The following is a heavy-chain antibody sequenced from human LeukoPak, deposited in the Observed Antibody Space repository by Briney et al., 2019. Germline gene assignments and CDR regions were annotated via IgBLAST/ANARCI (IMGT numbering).Heavy chain of an antibody. D-gene: IGHD2-21*02. CDR2: ISSSGRYI. Sequence: GGSLRLPCVASGFTFTSYSFSWVRQAPGKGLEWVSSISSSGRYIHYADSVRGRFTMSRDNAKNSLYLQMNSLRAEDTAVYYCARDMGGGDCCIHDAFEIWGQGTLVTVSS. V-gene: IGHV3-21*01. J-gene: IGHJ4*02. CDR3: ARDMGGGDCCIHDAFEI. CDR1: GFTFTSYS.